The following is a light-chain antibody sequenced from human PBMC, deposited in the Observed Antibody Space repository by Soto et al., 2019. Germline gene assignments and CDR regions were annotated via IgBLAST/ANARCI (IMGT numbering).Light chain of an antibody. CDR3: QHYGGPFT. Sequence: EIVLTQSPGTLSLSPGESATLSCRASQSVSSSYLAWYQQKPGQAPRLLTSAAYSRASGIPGRFSGSGSGTDFTLTIRRLEPEDFAVYYCQHYGGPFTFGPGTKVDIK. CDR1: QSVSSSY. J-gene: IGKJ3*01. V-gene: IGKV3-20*01. CDR2: AAY.